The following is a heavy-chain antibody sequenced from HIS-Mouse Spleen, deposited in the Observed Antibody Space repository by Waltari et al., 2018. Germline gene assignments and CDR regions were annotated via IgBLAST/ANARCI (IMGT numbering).Heavy chain of an antibody. CDR2: ISYDGSNK. V-gene: IGHV3-30*18. Sequence: QVQLVESGGGVVQPGRSLRLSCAASGFTFSSYGMPWVRQAPGKGLEWVAVISYDGSNKYYADSVKGRFTISRDNSKNTLYLQMNSLRAEDTAVYYCAKDRQQLGFDYWGQGTLVTVSS. CDR3: AKDRQQLGFDY. D-gene: IGHD6-13*01. CDR1: GFTFSSYG. J-gene: IGHJ4*02.